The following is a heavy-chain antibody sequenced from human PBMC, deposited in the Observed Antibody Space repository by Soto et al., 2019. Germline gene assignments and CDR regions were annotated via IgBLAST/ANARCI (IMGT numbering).Heavy chain of an antibody. CDR3: AKQYYDILTGPFDY. D-gene: IGHD3-9*01. J-gene: IGHJ4*02. Sequence: PGGSLRLSCAASGFTFSSYGMHWVRQAPGKGLEWVAVISYDGSNKYYADSVKGRFTISRDNSKNTLYLQMNSLRAEDTAVYYCAKQYYDILTGPFDYWGQGTLVTVSS. CDR1: GFTFSSYG. V-gene: IGHV3-30*18. CDR2: ISYDGSNK.